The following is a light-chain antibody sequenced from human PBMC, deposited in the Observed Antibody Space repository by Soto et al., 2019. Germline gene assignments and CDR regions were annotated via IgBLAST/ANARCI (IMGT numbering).Light chain of an antibody. V-gene: IGKV3-15*01. CDR2: GAS. CDR3: QQYNYWPIT. CDR1: QSVADN. J-gene: IGKJ5*01. Sequence: EVVMTQSPATLSVSPGERVTLSCRSSQSVADNLAWFQQKPGQGPRLLIYGASTRATGIPARFSGSGSETDFTLTVSSLRSEDSAFYYCQQYNYWPITFGQGIRLEI.